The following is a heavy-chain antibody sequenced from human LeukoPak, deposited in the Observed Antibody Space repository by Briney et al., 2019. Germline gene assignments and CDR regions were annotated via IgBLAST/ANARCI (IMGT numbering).Heavy chain of an antibody. CDR3: AKTYYYDSSNYPPMDY. V-gene: IGHV3-23*01. J-gene: IGHJ4*02. CDR2: ISGGGGNT. D-gene: IGHD3-22*01. Sequence: GGSLRLSCAASGFTFSSYAMSWVRQAPGEGLEWVSAISGGGGNTYYADSVKGRFTISRDNSKNTLYLQMNSLRAEDTAVYYYAKTYYYDSSNYPPMDYWGQGTLVTVSS. CDR1: GFTFSSYA.